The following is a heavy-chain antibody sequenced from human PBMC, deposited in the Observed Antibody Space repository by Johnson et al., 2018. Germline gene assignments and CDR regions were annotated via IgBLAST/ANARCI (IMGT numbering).Heavy chain of an antibody. Sequence: VQLVESGAEVKKPGASVKVSCKASGYTFTSYYMHWVRQAPGQGLEWMGIIHPSGGSTSYAQKFQGSVTMTRDTSTSTVYMELSSLRSEDKAGDYCARNYDYVGGSYPPYAFDIWGQGTMVTVSS. CDR1: GYTFTSYY. V-gene: IGHV1-46*01. CDR2: IHPSGGST. D-gene: IGHD3-16*02. J-gene: IGHJ3*02. CDR3: ARNYDYVGGSYPPYAFDI.